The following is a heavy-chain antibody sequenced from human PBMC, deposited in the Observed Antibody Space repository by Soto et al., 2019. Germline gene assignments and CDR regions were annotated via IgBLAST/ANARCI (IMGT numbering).Heavy chain of an antibody. CDR2: ISGSGGST. CDR1: GFTFSSYA. CDR3: ANYLELRRQFDY. D-gene: IGHD1-7*01. J-gene: IGHJ4*02. V-gene: IGHV3-23*01. Sequence: LRLSCAASGFTFSSYAMSWVRQAPGKGLEWVSAISGSGGSTYYADSVKGRFTISRDNSKNTLYLQMNSLRAEDTAVYYCANYLELRRQFDYWGQGTLVTVSS.